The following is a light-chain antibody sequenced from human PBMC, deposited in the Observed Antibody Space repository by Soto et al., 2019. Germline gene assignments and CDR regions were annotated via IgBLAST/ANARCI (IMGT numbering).Light chain of an antibody. J-gene: IGKJ4*01. Sequence: DIQMTQSPSSVSASVGDRVTITCRASQGINSWLAWYQQKPGKAPKLLISAASSLQSGVPSRFSGSGSGTDFTLTISSLQPEDFATYDCPLAYIVPFTFGGGTKVGIK. CDR2: AAS. V-gene: IGKV1D-12*01. CDR3: PLAYIVPFT. CDR1: QGINSW.